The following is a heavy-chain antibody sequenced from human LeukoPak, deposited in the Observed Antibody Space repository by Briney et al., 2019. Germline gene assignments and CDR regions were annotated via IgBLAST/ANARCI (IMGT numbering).Heavy chain of an antibody. V-gene: IGHV4-59*01. CDR3: ARTNAFDI. Sequence: SETLSLTCTVSGGSISPYHWSWVRQPPGKGLEWIGYIYYSGSTNYNPSLKSRVTISVDTSKNQFSLRLSSVTAADTAVYYCARTNAFDIWGQGTMVTVSS. CDR1: GGSISPYH. J-gene: IGHJ3*02. CDR2: IYYSGST.